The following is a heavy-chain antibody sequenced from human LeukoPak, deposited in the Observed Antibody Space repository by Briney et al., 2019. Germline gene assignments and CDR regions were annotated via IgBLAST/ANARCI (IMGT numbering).Heavy chain of an antibody. CDR1: GFTFSSYA. Sequence: GGSLRLSCAASGFTFSSYAMSWVRQAPGKGLEWVSAICGSGGSTYYADSVKGRFTISRDNSKNTLYLQMNSLRAEDTAVYYCARETSSSIAAHWGQGTLVTVSS. J-gene: IGHJ4*02. V-gene: IGHV3-23*01. D-gene: IGHD6-6*01. CDR3: ARETSSSIAAH. CDR2: ICGSGGST.